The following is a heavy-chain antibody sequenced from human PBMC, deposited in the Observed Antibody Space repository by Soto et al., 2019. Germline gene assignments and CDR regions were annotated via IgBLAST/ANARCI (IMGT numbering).Heavy chain of an antibody. V-gene: IGHV1-3*01. CDR2: INAGNGNT. D-gene: IGHD1-1*01. J-gene: IGHJ6*01. Sequence: QVQLVQSGAEVKKPGASVKVSCKASGYTFTSYAIHWVRQAPGQRLEWMGWINAGNGNTKYSQKFQGRVTITRDTSASTAYMDLSSLRSEDTAVYYCASRRIQLERYGMDVWGQGTTVTVSS. CDR3: ASRRIQLERYGMDV. CDR1: GYTFTSYA.